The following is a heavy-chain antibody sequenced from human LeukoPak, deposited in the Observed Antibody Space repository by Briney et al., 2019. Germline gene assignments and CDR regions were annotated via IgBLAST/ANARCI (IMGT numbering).Heavy chain of an antibody. CDR2: ISYDGSNK. J-gene: IGHJ6*02. D-gene: IGHD4-17*01. CDR3: ARSRLTTLTTVGYYYYYAMDV. V-gene: IGHV3-30*03. Sequence: GRSLRLSCAASGFTFSSYGMHWVRQAPGKGLEWVAVISYDGSNKYYADSVKGRFTISRDNSKNTLYLQMNSLRAEDTAVYYCARSRLTTLTTVGYYYYYAMDVWGQGTTVTVSS. CDR1: GFTFSSYG.